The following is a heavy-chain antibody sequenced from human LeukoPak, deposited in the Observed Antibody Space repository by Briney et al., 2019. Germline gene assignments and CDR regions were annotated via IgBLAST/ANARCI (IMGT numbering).Heavy chain of an antibody. Sequence: GGSLRLSCAASGFTFSSYAMHWVRQAPGKGLEWVAVISYDGSNKYYADSVKGRFTISRDNSKNTLYLQMNSLRAEDTAVYYCARAMRSGWFLDYWGQGTLVTVSS. V-gene: IGHV3-30-3*01. CDR1: GFTFSSYA. CDR2: ISYDGSNK. D-gene: IGHD6-19*01. J-gene: IGHJ4*02. CDR3: ARAMRSGWFLDY.